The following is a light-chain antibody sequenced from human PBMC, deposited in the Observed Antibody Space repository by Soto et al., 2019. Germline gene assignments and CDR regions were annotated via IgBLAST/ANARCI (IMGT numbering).Light chain of an antibody. CDR2: GAS. V-gene: IGKV3-20*01. CDR1: LTVPSR. Sequence: EIVVTESPGTLSVSPGEGVTRSGRASLTVPSRIAWYQQKPGQAPRLLIYGASNRATGIPDRFSGSGSGTDFTLTISRLEPEDFAVYYCQQYGSSGTFGQGTKVDIK. J-gene: IGKJ1*01. CDR3: QQYGSSGT.